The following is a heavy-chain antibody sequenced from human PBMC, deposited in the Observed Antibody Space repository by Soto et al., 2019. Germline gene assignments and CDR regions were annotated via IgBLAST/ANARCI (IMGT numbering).Heavy chain of an antibody. CDR2: LSYDGSNK. V-gene: IGHV3-33*01. J-gene: IGHJ6*02. CDR1: GFTFSSYG. D-gene: IGHD3-10*01. CDR3: AREKGYYGSGSYYYYYYYGMDV. Sequence: PVGCLRLSCAASGFTFSSYGMHRVRQAPGQGLEWLPALSYDGSNKDYADSVKGRFAISRDNSKNTLYLQMNSLRADDTAVYYCAREKGYYGSGSYYYYYYYGMDVWGQGTTVTVSS.